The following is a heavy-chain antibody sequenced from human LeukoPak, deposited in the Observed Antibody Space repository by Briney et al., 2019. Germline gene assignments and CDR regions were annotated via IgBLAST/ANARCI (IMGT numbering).Heavy chain of an antibody. D-gene: IGHD3-10*01. CDR1: GGSISRYY. CDR2: IYYSGST. Sequence: PSETLSLTRTVSGGSISRYYCSWIRQPPGKGLEWIGYIYYSGSTNYNPSLKSRVTISVDTSKNQFSLKLSSVTAADTAVYYCARALDYGSGSLHYYMDVWGKGTTVTVSS. V-gene: IGHV4-59*01. J-gene: IGHJ6*03. CDR3: ARALDYGSGSLHYYMDV.